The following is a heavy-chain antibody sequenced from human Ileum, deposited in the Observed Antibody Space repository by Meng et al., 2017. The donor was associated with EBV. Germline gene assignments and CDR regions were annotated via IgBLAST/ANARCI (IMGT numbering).Heavy chain of an antibody. V-gene: IGHV1-3*01. CDR1: GYKFDDYT. CDR3: AREEGGRFDS. CDR2: INPGIGST. J-gene: IGHJ4*02. D-gene: IGHD2-15*01. Sequence: QVQLVQSGADMKKPGASVEISCKASGYKFDDYTIQWLRQAPGQRLEWLGWINPGIGSTYDSKTIRGRLTITMDTSASTVYMRLTSLTSEDTAVYYCAREEGGRFDSWGQGTLVTVSS.